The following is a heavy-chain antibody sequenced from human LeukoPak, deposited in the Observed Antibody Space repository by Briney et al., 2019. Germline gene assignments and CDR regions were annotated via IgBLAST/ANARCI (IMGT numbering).Heavy chain of an antibody. CDR2: ISYDGSNQ. D-gene: IGHD3-9*01. CDR1: GFTFSNFA. Sequence: GRSLRLSCAASGFTFSNFAMHWVRQAPGKRLEWVAIISYDGSNQYYADSVKGRFTISRDSSQNTLYLQMNSLRAEDTAVYYCARELTGYWQQYWGQGTLVTVSS. CDR3: ARELTGYWQQY. J-gene: IGHJ4*02. V-gene: IGHV3-30*04.